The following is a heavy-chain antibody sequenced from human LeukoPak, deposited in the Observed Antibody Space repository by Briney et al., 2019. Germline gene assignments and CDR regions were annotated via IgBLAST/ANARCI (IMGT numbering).Heavy chain of an antibody. CDR2: ISAYNGNT. V-gene: IGHV1-18*01. D-gene: IGHD2-2*01. Sequence: ASVKVSCKASGYTFTSYGISWVRQAPGQGLEWMGWISAYNGNTNYAQKLQGRVTMTTDTSTSTAYMELSSLRSEDTAVYYCARCYPSSTSCLSGIGAFDIWGQGTMVTVSS. CDR3: ARCYPSSTSCLSGIGAFDI. CDR1: GYTFTSYG. J-gene: IGHJ3*02.